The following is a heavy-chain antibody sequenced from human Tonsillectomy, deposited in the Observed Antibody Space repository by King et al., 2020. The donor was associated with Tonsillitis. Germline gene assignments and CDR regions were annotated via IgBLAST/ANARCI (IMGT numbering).Heavy chain of an antibody. D-gene: IGHD1-26*01. V-gene: IGHV4-39*01. J-gene: IGHJ4*02. CDR1: GGSISSSDQY. CDR2: MYYSGTI. CDR3: ARSVSGSFDY. Sequence: LQLQESGPGVVKPSETLSLTCTVSGGSISSSDQYWAWIRQPPGKGLEWIGYMYYSGTIFYNPSLKGRLTISGGTSENRFSLKLSAVTAADTAVYFGARSVSGSFDYWGQGALVTVSS.